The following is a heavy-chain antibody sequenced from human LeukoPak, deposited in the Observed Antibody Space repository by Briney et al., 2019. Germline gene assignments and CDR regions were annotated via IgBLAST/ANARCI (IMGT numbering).Heavy chain of an antibody. V-gene: IGHV4-34*01. CDR1: GGSFSGYY. CDR3: ARVRGITMVRGVTAKGNYYYYGMDV. J-gene: IGHJ6*04. CDR2: INHSGST. Sequence: SETLSLTCAVYGGSFSGYYWSWIRQPPGKGLEWIGEINHSGSTNYNPSLKSRVTISVDTSKNQFSLKLSSVTAADTAVYYCARVRGITMVRGVTAKGNYYYYGMDVWGKGTTVTVPS. D-gene: IGHD3-10*01.